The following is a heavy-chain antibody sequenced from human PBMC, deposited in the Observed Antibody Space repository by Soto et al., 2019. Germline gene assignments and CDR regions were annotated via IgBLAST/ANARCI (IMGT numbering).Heavy chain of an antibody. CDR3: AHRTVTTGGDYFDY. D-gene: IGHD4-17*01. Sequence: QITLRESGPALVKPRQTLTLTCTFSGFSLTTSGVGVGWIRQPPGKALECLALIYWDDDKRYSPSLQSRLTITKDSSKTHVVLTMTNMDPVDTATYYCAHRTVTTGGDYFDYWGQGTLVTVSS. J-gene: IGHJ4*02. V-gene: IGHV2-5*02. CDR2: IYWDDDK. CDR1: GFSLTTSGVG.